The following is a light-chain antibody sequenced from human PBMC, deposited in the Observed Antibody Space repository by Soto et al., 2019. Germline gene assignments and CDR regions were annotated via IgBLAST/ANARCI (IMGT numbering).Light chain of an antibody. Sequence: QAVVTQEPSLTVSPGGTVTLTCASSTGAVTSGNYPSWFQQKPGQTPRTLIYTTNSRHAWTPARFSGSLLGDKAALTLSGAQPEDEAEYCCLIYYGGAQLVFGGGTKLTVL. V-gene: IGLV7-43*01. CDR2: TTN. J-gene: IGLJ3*02. CDR3: LIYYGGAQLV. CDR1: TGAVTSGNY.